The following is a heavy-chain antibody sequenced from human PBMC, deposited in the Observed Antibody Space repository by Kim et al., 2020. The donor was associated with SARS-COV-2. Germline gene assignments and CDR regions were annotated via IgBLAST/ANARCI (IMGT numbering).Heavy chain of an antibody. Sequence: SETLSLTCSVSGVSMSSYYWSWIRQPPGKGLEWIGYIHYSGTANYNPSLKSRVTISVDTTKNQFSLRLSSVAAADTAVYYCARTPDVRGGSYDFWGQGA. V-gene: IGHV4-59*01. CDR1: GVSMSSYY. CDR2: IHYSGTA. CDR3: ARTPDVRGGSYDF. D-gene: IGHD3-10*01. J-gene: IGHJ4*02.